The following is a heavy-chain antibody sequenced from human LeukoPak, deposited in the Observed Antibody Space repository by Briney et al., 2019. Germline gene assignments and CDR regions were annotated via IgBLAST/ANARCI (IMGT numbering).Heavy chain of an antibody. CDR3: AKAGEYCPDGSCYSENYYFDY. CDR2: ITGSGGST. V-gene: IGHV3-23*01. CDR1: GFSFNNYA. Sequence: PGGSLRLSCEASGFSFNNYAMTWVRQAPGRGLEWVSGITGSGGSTYYSEKGRFTISRDNSKNTLFLQMSNFRAEDTAVYYCAKAGEYCPDGSCYSENYYFDYWGQGTLVTVSS. D-gene: IGHD2-15*01. J-gene: IGHJ4*02.